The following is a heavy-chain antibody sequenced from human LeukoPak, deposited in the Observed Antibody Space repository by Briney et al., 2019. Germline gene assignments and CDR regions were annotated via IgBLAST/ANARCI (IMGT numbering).Heavy chain of an antibody. CDR1: GFTFSYYY. J-gene: IGHJ4*02. D-gene: IGHD3-9*01. CDR2: ISSSGTYI. V-gene: IGHV3-11*03. Sequence: PGGALRLSCATSGFTFSYYYMSWIRQAPGKGLEWVSYISSSGTYINSADSVKGRFTISRDYPKNSLYLQMSSLRAEDTAVYYCARPGGDILTGYLDYWGQGPLVTVSS. CDR3: ARPGGDILTGYLDY.